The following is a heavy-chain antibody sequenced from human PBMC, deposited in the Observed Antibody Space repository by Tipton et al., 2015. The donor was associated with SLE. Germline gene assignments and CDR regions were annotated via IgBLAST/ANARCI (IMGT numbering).Heavy chain of an antibody. Sequence: TLSLTCTVSGDSMTDDPYYYNWIRQPAGKGLEWIGRIYPSGSTDYNPSLKSRVTILLDMSKNQFSLQLTSVTAADTAVYYCARDSTRWSFWGQGTMVTVSS. V-gene: IGHV4-61*02. D-gene: IGHD2/OR15-2a*01. CDR3: ARDSTRWSF. CDR2: IYPSGST. J-gene: IGHJ4*02. CDR1: GDSMTDDPYY.